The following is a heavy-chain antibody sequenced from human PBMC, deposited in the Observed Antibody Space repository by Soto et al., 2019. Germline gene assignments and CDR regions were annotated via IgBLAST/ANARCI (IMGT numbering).Heavy chain of an antibody. J-gene: IGHJ4*02. CDR2: ISGSGGST. Sequence: GGSLRLSCAASGFTFSSYSMHWVRQAPGKGLEWVSAISGSGGSTYYADSVKGRFTISRDNSKNTLYLQMNSLRAEDTAVYYCAKDLSTVTIIEYYFDYWGQGTLVTVSS. D-gene: IGHD4-4*01. V-gene: IGHV3-23*01. CDR3: AKDLSTVTIIEYYFDY. CDR1: GFTFSSYS.